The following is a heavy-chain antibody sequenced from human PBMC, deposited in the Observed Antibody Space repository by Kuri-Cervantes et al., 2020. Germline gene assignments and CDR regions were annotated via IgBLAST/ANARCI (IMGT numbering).Heavy chain of an antibody. J-gene: IGHJ6*02. V-gene: IGHV3-30*03. CDR3: ARERVRGPTAHYGMDV. D-gene: IGHD3-10*01. CDR1: GLTFSSYG. CDR2: ISYDGSNK. Sequence: GGSLRLSCAASGLTFSSYGMHWVRQAPGKGLEWVAVISYDGSNKYYADSVKGRFTISRDNSKNTLYLQMNSLRAEDTAVYYCARERVRGPTAHYGMDVWGQGTTVTVSS.